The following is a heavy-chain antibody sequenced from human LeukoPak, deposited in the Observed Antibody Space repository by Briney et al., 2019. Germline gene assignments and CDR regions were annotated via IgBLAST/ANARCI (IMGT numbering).Heavy chain of an antibody. CDR2: IYTSGST. J-gene: IGHJ5*02. CDR3: ARDVLYDFWSGYGDNWFDP. V-gene: IGHV4-4*07. CDR1: GGSISSYY. Sequence: PSETLSLTCTVSGGSISSYYWSWIRQPAGKGLEWIGRIYTSGSTNYNPSLKSRVTMSVDTSKNQFSLKLSSVTAADTAVYYCARDVLYDFWSGYGDNWFDPWGQGTLVTVSS. D-gene: IGHD3-3*01.